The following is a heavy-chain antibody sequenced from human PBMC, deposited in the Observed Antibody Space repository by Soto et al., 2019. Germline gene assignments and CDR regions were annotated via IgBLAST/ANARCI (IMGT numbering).Heavy chain of an antibody. CDR3: ARVAGSSRGYLDY. D-gene: IGHD6-6*01. CDR2: AYSLGRP. V-gene: IGHV4-59*12. J-gene: IGHJ4*02. CDR1: GGSLSPYY. Sequence: SETLSLTCAVSGGSLSPYYWNWIRQPPGKKLEWIGYAYSLGRPNYNPSLKRRVTMSLDTSKNQFSLRLSSVTAADTAVYYCARVAGSSRGYLDYWGQGTLVTVSS.